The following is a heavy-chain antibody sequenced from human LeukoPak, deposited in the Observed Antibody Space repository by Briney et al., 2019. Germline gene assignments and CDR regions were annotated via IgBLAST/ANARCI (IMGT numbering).Heavy chain of an antibody. CDR2: IRSKANSYAT. CDR1: GFTFSGSA. CDR3: TRSLGGAYGMDV. D-gene: IGHD3-10*01. J-gene: IGHJ6*02. Sequence: GGSLKLSCAASGFTFSGSAMHWVRQASGKGLEWVGRIRSKANSYATAYAASVKGRFTISRDDSKNTAYLQMRSLKTEDTAVYYCTRSLGGAYGMDVWGQGTTVTVSS. V-gene: IGHV3-73*01.